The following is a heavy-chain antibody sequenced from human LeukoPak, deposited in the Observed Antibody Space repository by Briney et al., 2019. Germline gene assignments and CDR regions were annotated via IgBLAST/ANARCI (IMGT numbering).Heavy chain of an antibody. J-gene: IGHJ4*02. V-gene: IGHV4-38-2*02. D-gene: IGHD3-22*01. Sequence: KPSETLSLTCAVSGYSISSGYYWGWIRQPPGKGLEWIGSIYHSGSTYYNPSLKSRVTISVDTSKNQFSLKLSSVTAAHTAVYYCARDPHSSGYPYYFDYWGQGTLVTVSS. CDR2: IYHSGST. CDR1: GYSISSGYY. CDR3: ARDPHSSGYPYYFDY.